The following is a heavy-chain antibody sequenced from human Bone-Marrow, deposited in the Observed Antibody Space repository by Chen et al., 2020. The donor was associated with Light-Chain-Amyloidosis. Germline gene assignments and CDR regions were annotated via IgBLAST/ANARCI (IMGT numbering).Heavy chain of an antibody. V-gene: IGHV4-34*01. CDR2: IYHSGST. J-gene: IGHJ4*02. CDR3: AHMRGSDYDYVWGSYRYAENFDY. D-gene: IGHD3-16*02. Sequence: QVQLQQWGAGLLKPSETLSLTCGVNGGSLRGYYWGWIRQPPGKGLEWVGSIYHSGSTDYNPSLKSRVTISVETCKNQFSPKMSAVTAADTAVYYCAHMRGSDYDYVWGSYRYAENFDYWGQGTLVTVSS. CDR1: GGSLRGYY.